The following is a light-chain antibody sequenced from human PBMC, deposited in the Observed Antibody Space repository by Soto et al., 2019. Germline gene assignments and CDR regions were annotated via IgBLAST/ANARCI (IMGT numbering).Light chain of an antibody. CDR3: SSYTSSSTLDV. Sequence: QSALTQPASVSASPGQSITISCTGTSSDVGGYNYVSWYQQHPGKAPKLMIYDVSNRPSGVSNRFSGSKSGNTASLTISGLQAEDEADYYYSSYTSSSTLDVFGTGTKVTVL. CDR2: DVS. V-gene: IGLV2-14*01. CDR1: SSDVGGYNY. J-gene: IGLJ1*01.